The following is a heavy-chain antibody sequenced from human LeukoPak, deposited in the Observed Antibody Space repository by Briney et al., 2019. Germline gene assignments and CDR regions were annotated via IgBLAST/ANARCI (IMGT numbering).Heavy chain of an antibody. D-gene: IGHD5-12*01. V-gene: IGHV3-23*01. CDR2: IGGSDGNT. CDR1: GFTFSSYA. J-gene: IGHJ4*02. Sequence: GGSLRLSCTASGFTFSSYAMSWVRQAPGMGLEWVSAIGGSDGNTYYADSVKGRFTISRDNSKNSLYLQINSLRADDTAVYYCAKVQYSDYDMNFDSWGQGTLVTVSS. CDR3: AKVQYSDYDMNFDS.